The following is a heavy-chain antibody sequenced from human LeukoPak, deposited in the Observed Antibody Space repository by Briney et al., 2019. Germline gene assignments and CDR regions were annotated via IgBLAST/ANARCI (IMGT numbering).Heavy chain of an antibody. CDR1: GYTFTGYY. Sequence: GASVKVSCKASGYTFTGYYMHWVRQAPGQGLEWMGWINPNSGGTNYAKKFQGRVTMTRDTSISTAYMELSRLRSDDTAVYYCARERSSTSCYTSWGQGTLVTVSS. J-gene: IGHJ5*02. V-gene: IGHV1-2*02. D-gene: IGHD2-2*02. CDR3: ARERSSTSCYTS. CDR2: INPNSGGT.